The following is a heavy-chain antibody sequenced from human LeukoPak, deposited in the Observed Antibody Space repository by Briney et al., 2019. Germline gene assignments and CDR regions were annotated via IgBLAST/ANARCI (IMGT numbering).Heavy chain of an antibody. CDR1: GGSFSGYY. Sequence: TSSETLSLTCAVYGGSFSGYYWSWIRQPPGKGLEWIGEINHSGRTNYNPSLKSRVTISVVTSKNQFSLKLNSVTAADAAVYYCAREPRYCSNGVCYSNWYFDLWGRGTLVTVSS. CDR3: AREPRYCSNGVCYSNWYFDL. J-gene: IGHJ2*01. CDR2: INHSGRT. D-gene: IGHD2-8*01. V-gene: IGHV4-34*01.